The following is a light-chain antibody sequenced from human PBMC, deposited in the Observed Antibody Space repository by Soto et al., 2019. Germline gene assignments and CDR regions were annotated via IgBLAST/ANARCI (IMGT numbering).Light chain of an antibody. CDR3: QQGT. CDR1: QSVSSSY. Sequence: ESVLTQSPGTLSLSPGERATLSCRASQSVSSSYLAWYQQKPGQAPRLLIYGASSRATGIPDRFSGSGSGTDFTLTISRLEPEDFALYYCQQGTFGQGTKLEIK. V-gene: IGKV3-20*01. J-gene: IGKJ2*01. CDR2: GAS.